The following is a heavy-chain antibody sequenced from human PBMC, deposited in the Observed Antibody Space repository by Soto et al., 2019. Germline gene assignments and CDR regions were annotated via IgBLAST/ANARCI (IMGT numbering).Heavy chain of an antibody. CDR3: ARDSTTGYYSGMDV. CDR2: ISPYNGNT. V-gene: IGHV1-18*01. Sequence: ASVKVSCKASGYTFTSYGISWVRQAPGQGLEWLGWISPYNGNTDYAQNVQGRVTMTTDTSTSTAYMELRSLRSDDTAVYYCARDSTTGYYSGMDVWGQGTTVTVSS. J-gene: IGHJ6*02. CDR1: GYTFTSYG.